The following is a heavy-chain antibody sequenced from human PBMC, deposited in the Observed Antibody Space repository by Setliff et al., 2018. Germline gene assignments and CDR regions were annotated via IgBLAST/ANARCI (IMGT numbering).Heavy chain of an antibody. Sequence: PSETLSLTCKVSGGSISGYYLTWIRQPPGKGLEWIGYINYSGSTNYNPSLKSRVTISEDMSKNQFSLKVSSVTAADTAIYYCALSSSWFKDFQHWGQGTLVTVSS. CDR3: ALSSSWFKDFQH. V-gene: IGHV4-59*01. CDR1: GGSISGYY. CDR2: INYSGST. D-gene: IGHD6-13*01. J-gene: IGHJ1*01.